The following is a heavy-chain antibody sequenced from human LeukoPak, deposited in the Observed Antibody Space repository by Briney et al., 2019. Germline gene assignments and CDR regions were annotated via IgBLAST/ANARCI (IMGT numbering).Heavy chain of an antibody. D-gene: IGHD4-17*01. CDR3: ARDLVRTVTDDY. V-gene: IGHV3-30-3*01. CDR1: GFTFSSYA. J-gene: IGHJ4*02. Sequence: GGSLRLSCAASGFTFSSYAMHWVRQAPGKGLEWVAVISYDGSNKYYAGSVKGRFTISRDNSKNTLYLQMNSLRAEDTAVYYCARDLVRTVTDDYWGQGTLVTVSS. CDR2: ISYDGSNK.